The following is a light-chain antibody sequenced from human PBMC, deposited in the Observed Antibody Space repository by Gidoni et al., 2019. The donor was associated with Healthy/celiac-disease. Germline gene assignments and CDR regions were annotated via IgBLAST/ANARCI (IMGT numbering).Light chain of an antibody. Sequence: EIVFTQSPATLSLSPGERATLSCRASQSVSSYLAWYQQKSGQAPRLLIYDASNRATGIPARFSGSGSGTDFTLTISSLEPEDFAVYYCQQRSNWPMYTFGQGTKLEIK. J-gene: IGKJ2*01. CDR2: DAS. V-gene: IGKV3-11*01. CDR1: QSVSSY. CDR3: QQRSNWPMYT.